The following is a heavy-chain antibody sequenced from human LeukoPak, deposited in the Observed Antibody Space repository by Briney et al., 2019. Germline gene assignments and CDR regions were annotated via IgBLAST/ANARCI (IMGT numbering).Heavy chain of an antibody. Sequence: GGSLILSCAASGFTFSSYWMHWVRQAPGKGLVWVSRIISDGSSTSYADSVKGRFTISRDNAKNTLFLQMNSLRAEDTAVYYCARARFGWNDVLGIDYWGQGTLVTVSS. CDR3: ARARFGWNDVLGIDY. CDR2: IISDGSST. CDR1: GFTFSSYW. D-gene: IGHD1-1*01. V-gene: IGHV3-74*01. J-gene: IGHJ4*02.